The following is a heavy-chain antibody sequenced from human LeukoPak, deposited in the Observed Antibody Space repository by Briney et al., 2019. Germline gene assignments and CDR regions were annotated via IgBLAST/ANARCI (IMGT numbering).Heavy chain of an antibody. CDR3: ARSLGGWNWFDP. D-gene: IGHD3-16*01. J-gene: IGHJ5*02. V-gene: IGHV4-59*01. CDR2: VYYSGST. Sequence: SETLSLTCTVSGGSISTYYWTWIRQPPGKGLEWIGYVYYSGSTNYNPSLKSRVTISVDTSKIQFSLKLSSVTAADTAVYYCARSLGGWNWFDPWGQGTLVTVSS. CDR1: GGSISTYY.